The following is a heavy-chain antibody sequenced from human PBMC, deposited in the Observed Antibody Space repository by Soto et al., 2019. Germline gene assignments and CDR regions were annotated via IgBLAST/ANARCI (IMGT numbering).Heavy chain of an antibody. D-gene: IGHD3-3*01. CDR3: AREPHRVTYYDFWSGYYKYAFDI. V-gene: IGHV1-69*06. Sequence: GASVKVSCKASGGTFSSYAISWVRQAPGQGLEWMGGIIPIFGTANYAQKFQGRVTITADKSTSTAYMELSSLRSEDTAVYYCAREPHRVTYYDFWSGYYKYAFDIWG. J-gene: IGHJ3*02. CDR2: IIPIFGTA. CDR1: GGTFSSYA.